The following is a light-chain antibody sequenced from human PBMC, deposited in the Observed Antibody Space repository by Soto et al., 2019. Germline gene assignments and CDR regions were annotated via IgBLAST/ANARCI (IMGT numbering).Light chain of an antibody. CDR3: QTWGTGIHYV. CDR2: RNSDGSH. CDR1: SGHSSYA. Sequence: QLVLTQSPSASASLGASVKLTCTLSSGHSSYAIAWHQQQPEKGPRYLMKRNSDGSHSKGDGIPDRCSGSSSGAERYLTISSLHSDDEADYYCQTWGTGIHYVFGTGTKLTFL. J-gene: IGLJ1*01. V-gene: IGLV4-69*01.